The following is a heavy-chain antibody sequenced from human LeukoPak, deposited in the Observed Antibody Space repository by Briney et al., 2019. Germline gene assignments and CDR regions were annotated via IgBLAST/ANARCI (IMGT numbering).Heavy chain of an antibody. CDR3: ARQHRGYSGYDYFYY. V-gene: IGHV4-59*01. D-gene: IGHD5-12*01. CDR2: ISYSGST. CDR1: GGSISSYY. J-gene: IGHJ4*02. Sequence: PSETLSLTCTVSGGSISSYYWSWIRQPPGKGLEWIGYISYSGSTNYNPSLKSRVAISVDTSKNQFSLKLSSVTAADTAVFYRARQHRGYSGYDYFYYWGQGTLVTVSS.